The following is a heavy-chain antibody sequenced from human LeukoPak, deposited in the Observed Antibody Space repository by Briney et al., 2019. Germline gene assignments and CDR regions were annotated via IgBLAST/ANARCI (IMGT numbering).Heavy chain of an antibody. Sequence: GGSLRLSCAASGFTFSSYAMSWVRQAPGKGLEWVSAISGSGGSTYYADSVKGRFTISRDNSKNTLYLQMNSLRAEDTAVYYCARPTWHREWYYYGMDVWGQGTTVTVSS. CDR1: GFTFSSYA. D-gene: IGHD3-3*01. CDR2: ISGSGGST. CDR3: ARPTWHREWYYYGMDV. V-gene: IGHV3-23*01. J-gene: IGHJ6*02.